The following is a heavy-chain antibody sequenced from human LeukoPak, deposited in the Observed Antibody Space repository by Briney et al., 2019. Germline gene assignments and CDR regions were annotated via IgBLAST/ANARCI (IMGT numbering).Heavy chain of an antibody. CDR2: TWYDASGQ. CDR1: GFSFSTYG. CDR3: AKRGVVIRVILVGFHKEAYYFDS. D-gene: IGHD3-22*01. J-gene: IGHJ4*02. Sequence: GRSLRLSCAASGFSFSTYGMHWVRQAPGKGLEWVAMTWYDASGQHYADSVKGRFTISRDNPKNTIYLQMNSLRAEDTAVYFCAKRGVVIRVILVGFHKEAYYFDSWGQGALVTVSS. V-gene: IGHV3-33*06.